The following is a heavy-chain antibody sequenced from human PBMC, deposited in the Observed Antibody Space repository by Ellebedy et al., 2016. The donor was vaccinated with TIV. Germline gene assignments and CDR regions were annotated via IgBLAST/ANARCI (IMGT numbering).Heavy chain of an antibody. V-gene: IGHV1-18*01. Sequence: AASVKVSCKASGYTFTSYGISWVRQAPGQGLEWMGWNSAYNGNTNYAQKLQGRVTMTTDTSTSTAYMELRSLRSDDTAVYYCARDYTSSWRYYYYGMDVWGQGTTVTVSS. CDR3: ARDYTSSWRYYYYGMDV. D-gene: IGHD6-13*01. J-gene: IGHJ6*02. CDR2: NSAYNGNT. CDR1: GYTFTSYG.